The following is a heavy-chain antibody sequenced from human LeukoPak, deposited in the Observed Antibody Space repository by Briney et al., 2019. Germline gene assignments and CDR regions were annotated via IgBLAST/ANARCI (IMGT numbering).Heavy chain of an antibody. V-gene: IGHV4-59*12. CDR1: GGSMRSYF. CDR2: IYHSGTT. Sequence: SETLSLTCTVSGGSMRSYFWSWIRQPPGKGLEWIGYIYHSGTTHYSPSLKGRVTLSADTSKNQFSLKLSSVTAADTAVYYCARGYFDWLLRYYYMDVWGKGTTVTVSS. D-gene: IGHD3-9*01. CDR3: ARGYFDWLLRYYYMDV. J-gene: IGHJ6*03.